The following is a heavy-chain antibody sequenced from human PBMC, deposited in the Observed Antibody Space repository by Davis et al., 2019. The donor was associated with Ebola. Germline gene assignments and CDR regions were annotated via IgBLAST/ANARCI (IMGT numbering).Heavy chain of an antibody. J-gene: IGHJ6*02. D-gene: IGHD6-6*01. V-gene: IGHV4-59*01. CDR2: IYYSGST. CDR3: ARRSALYYYYYGMDV. CDR1: GGSISSYY. Sequence: MPSETLSLTCTVSGGSISSYYWSWIRQPPGKGLEWIGYIYYSGSTKYNPSLKSRVTISVDTSKNQFSLKLSSVTAADTAVYYCARRSALYYYYYGMDVWGQGTTVTVSS.